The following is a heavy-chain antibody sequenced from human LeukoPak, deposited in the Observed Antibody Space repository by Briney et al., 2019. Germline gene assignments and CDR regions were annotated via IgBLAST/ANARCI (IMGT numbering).Heavy chain of an antibody. J-gene: IGHJ6*02. V-gene: IGHV1-46*01. CDR3: ARDDVVAAPFYYYGLDV. CDR1: GYTFTRYS. D-gene: IGHD6-19*01. Sequence: ASVKVSCKASGYTFTRYSIHWVRQAPRQGLEWIGIINPSGGGTNYAQKFQGRGTMTTDTSTSTVYVELSSLSSEDTAVFYCARDDVVAAPFYYYGLDVWGQGTTVTVSS. CDR2: INPSGGGT.